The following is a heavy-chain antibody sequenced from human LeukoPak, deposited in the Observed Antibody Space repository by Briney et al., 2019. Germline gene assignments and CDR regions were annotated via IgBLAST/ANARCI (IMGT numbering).Heavy chain of an antibody. Sequence: GGSLRLSCAASGFTFSNAWMSWVRQAPGKGLEWVGRIKSKTDGGTTDYAAPVKGRFTILRDDSKNTLYLQMNSLKTEDTAVYYCTAQQQLVAEGYYFDYWGQGTLVTVSS. CDR3: TAQQQLVAEGYYFDY. CDR2: IKSKTDGGTT. CDR1: GFTFSNAW. V-gene: IGHV3-15*01. J-gene: IGHJ4*02. D-gene: IGHD6-13*01.